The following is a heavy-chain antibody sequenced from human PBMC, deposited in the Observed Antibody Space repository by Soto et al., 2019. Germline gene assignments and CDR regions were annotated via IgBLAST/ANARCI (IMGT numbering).Heavy chain of an antibody. CDR2: INHSGST. J-gene: IGHJ6*02. Sequence: QVQLQQWGAGLLKPSETLSLTCAVYGGSFSGYYWSWIRQPPGKGLEWIGEINHSGSTNYNPSLKSRVTISVDTSKNQFSLKLSSVTAADTAVYYCARLPYQYSSSWYEVGYYYYGMDVWGQGTTVTVSS. V-gene: IGHV4-34*01. CDR1: GGSFSGYY. CDR3: ARLPYQYSSSWYEVGYYYYGMDV. D-gene: IGHD6-13*01.